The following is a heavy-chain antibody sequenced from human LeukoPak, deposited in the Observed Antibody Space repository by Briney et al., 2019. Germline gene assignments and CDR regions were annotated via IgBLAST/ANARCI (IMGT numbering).Heavy chain of an antibody. J-gene: IGHJ4*02. Sequence: SETLSLTCTVSGGSISSYYWSWIRQPPGKGLEWIGYIYYSGSTNYNPSLKSRVTISVDTSKNQFSLKLSSVTAADTAVYYCASVYYDSSGYPHWGQGTLVTVSS. D-gene: IGHD3-22*01. CDR3: ASVYYDSSGYPH. CDR1: GGSISSYY. CDR2: IYYSGST. V-gene: IGHV4-59*01.